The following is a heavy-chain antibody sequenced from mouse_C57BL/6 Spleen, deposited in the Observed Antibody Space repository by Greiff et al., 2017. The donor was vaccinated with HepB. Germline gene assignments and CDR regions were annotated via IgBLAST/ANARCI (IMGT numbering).Heavy chain of an antibody. CDR3: ARRGDGYGDYFDY. CDR2: IDPNSGGT. V-gene: IGHV1-72*01. J-gene: IGHJ2*01. D-gene: IGHD2-2*01. CDR1: GYTFTSYW. Sequence: QVQLKQPGAELVKPGASVKLSCKASGYTFTSYWMHWVKQRPGRGLEWIGRIDPNSGGTKYNEKFKSKATLTVDKPSSTAYMQLSSLTSEDSAVYYCARRGDGYGDYFDYWGQGTTLTVSS.